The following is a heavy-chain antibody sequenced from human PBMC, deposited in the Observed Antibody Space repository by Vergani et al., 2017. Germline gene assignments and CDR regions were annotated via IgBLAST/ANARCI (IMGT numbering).Heavy chain of an antibody. CDR3: ARGEYYDILTGFPNWFDP. V-gene: IGHV3-7*01. CDR1: GFTFSNYW. D-gene: IGHD3-9*01. Sequence: EVQLVESGGGLVQPGGSLRLSCAASGFTFSNYWMSWVRQAPGKGLEWVANIKQDGSEKYYVDSVKGRFTMSRDNAKNSLYLQMNSLRAEDTAVYYCARGEYYDILTGFPNWFDPWGQGTLVTVSS. CDR2: IKQDGSEK. J-gene: IGHJ5*02.